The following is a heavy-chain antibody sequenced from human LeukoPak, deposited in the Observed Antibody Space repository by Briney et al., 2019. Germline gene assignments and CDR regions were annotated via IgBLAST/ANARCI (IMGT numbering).Heavy chain of an antibody. J-gene: IGHJ5*02. CDR1: GGSGSSYY. CDR3: ARDSDSRYGGWFDP. CDR2: IHTSGRT. Sequence: TTAGTLSLTCTVSGGSGSSYYWGWIREPPRKGLEWVGRIHTSGRTNYNPSLKSRVTISVDTSKNQFSLKLSSVTAADTAVHCCARDSDSRYGGWFDPWGQGTLVTVSS. V-gene: IGHV4-4*07. D-gene: IGHD4-23*01.